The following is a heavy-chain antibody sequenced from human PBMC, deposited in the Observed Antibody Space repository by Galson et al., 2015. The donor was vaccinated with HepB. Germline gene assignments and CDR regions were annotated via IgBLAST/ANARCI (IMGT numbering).Heavy chain of an antibody. D-gene: IGHD2-2*01. CDR3: ASGGGGYCSSTSCPPYYYYYMDV. Sequence: SVKVSCKASGYTFTGYYMHWVRQAPGQGLEWMGWINPNSGGTNYAQKFQGRVTMTRDTSISTAYMELSRLRSDDTAVYYCASGGGGYCSSTSCPPYYYYYMDVWGKGTTVTVSS. J-gene: IGHJ6*03. CDR1: GYTFTGYY. CDR2: INPNSGGT. V-gene: IGHV1-2*02.